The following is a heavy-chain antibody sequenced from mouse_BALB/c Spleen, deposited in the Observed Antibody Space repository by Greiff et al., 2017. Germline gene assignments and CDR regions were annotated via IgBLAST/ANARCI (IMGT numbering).Heavy chain of an antibody. J-gene: IGHJ1*01. CDR2: IYPGDGDT. V-gene: IGHV1-80*01. Sequence: VQLQQSGAELAKPGASVKMSCKASGYTFTSYWMHWVKQRPGQGLEWIGQIYPGDGDTNYNGKFKGKATLTADKSSSTAYMQLSSLTSEDSAVYFCARRYGNPYWYFDVWGAGTTVTVSS. CDR1: GYTFTSYW. CDR3: ARRYGNPYWYFDV. D-gene: IGHD2-1*01.